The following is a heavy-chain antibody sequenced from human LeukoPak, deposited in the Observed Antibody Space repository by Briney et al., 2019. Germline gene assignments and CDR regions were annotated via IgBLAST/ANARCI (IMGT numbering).Heavy chain of an antibody. V-gene: IGHV4-59*11. J-gene: IGHJ4*02. CDR3: ARRSGVLDSRDSRYYFDH. CDR1: GGSISSHY. D-gene: IGHD3-22*01. CDR2: IYYSGST. Sequence: PSETLSLTCIVSGGSISSHYWSWIRQPPGKGLEYIGYIYYSGSTDYNPSLKSRVTLSLDTSKNQFSLNLTSVTAADTAVYYCARRSGVLDSRDSRYYFDHWGQGTLVTVSS.